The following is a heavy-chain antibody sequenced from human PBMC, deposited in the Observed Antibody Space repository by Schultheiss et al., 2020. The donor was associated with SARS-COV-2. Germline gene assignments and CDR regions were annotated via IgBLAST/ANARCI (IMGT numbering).Heavy chain of an antibody. CDR3: ARHGGENRGGGLYYGMDV. D-gene: IGHD2-15*01. CDR2: IYHSGST. J-gene: IGHJ6*02. Sequence: SETLSLTCAVYGGSFSGYYWSWIRQPPGKGLEWIGYIYHSGSTYYNPSLKSRVTISVDRSKNQFSLKLSSVTAADTAVYYCARHGGENRGGGLYYGMDVWGQGTTVTVSS. CDR1: GGSFSGYY. V-gene: IGHV4-34*01.